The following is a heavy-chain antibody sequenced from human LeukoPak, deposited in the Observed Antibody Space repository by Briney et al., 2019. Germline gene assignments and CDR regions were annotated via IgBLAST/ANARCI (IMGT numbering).Heavy chain of an antibody. CDR2: ISGGGGST. CDR1: GFTFSSYG. Sequence: GGSLRLSCAASGFTFSSYGMTWVRQAPGKGLEWGSDISGGGGSTYYTDSVKGRFTISRDNSKNTLYLQMNSLRAEDTAVYYCAKEIYGDSTGGRFQHWGQGTLVTVSS. D-gene: IGHD4-17*01. CDR3: AKEIYGDSTGGRFQH. J-gene: IGHJ1*01. V-gene: IGHV3-23*01.